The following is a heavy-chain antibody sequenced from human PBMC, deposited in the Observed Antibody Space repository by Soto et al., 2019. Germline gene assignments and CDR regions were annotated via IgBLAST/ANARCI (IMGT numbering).Heavy chain of an antibody. J-gene: IGHJ4*02. CDR3: ARIPREGSSWTPIDY. CDR2: ISAYNGNT. CDR1: GYTFTSYG. Sequence: VSCKASGYTFTSYGISWVRQAPGQGLEWMGWISAYNGNTNYAQKLQGRVTMTTDTSTSTAYMELRSLRSDDTAVYYCARIPREGSSWTPIDYWGQGTLVTVSS. D-gene: IGHD6-13*01. V-gene: IGHV1-18*01.